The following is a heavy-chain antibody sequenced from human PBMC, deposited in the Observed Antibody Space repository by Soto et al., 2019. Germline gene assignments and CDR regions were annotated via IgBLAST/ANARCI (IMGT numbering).Heavy chain of an antibody. CDR3: SRARTLGAFCI. Sequence: ASVKVSCKASGYTFTGYYMHWVRQAPGQGLEWMGWINPNSGGTNYAQKFQGWVTMTRDTSISTAYMELSRLRSDDTAVYFWSRARTLGAFCIWGQGTMVTVSS. D-gene: IGHD2-2*01. CDR1: GYTFTGYY. CDR2: INPNSGGT. J-gene: IGHJ3*02. V-gene: IGHV1-2*04.